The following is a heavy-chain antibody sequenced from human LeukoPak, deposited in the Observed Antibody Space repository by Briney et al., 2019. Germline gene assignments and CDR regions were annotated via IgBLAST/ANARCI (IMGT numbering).Heavy chain of an antibody. Sequence: SVKVSCMASGGTFSSYAISWVRQAPGQGLEWMGRIIPIFGTANYAQKFQGRVTITADKSTGTAYMELSSLRSEDTAVYYCARVKGSSSSPLDYWGQGTLVTVSS. V-gene: IGHV1-69*06. CDR2: IIPIFGTA. J-gene: IGHJ4*02. D-gene: IGHD6-6*01. CDR1: GGTFSSYA. CDR3: ARVKGSSSSPLDY.